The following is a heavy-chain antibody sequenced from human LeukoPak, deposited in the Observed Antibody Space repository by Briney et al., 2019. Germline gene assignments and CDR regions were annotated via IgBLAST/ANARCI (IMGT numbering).Heavy chain of an antibody. J-gene: IGHJ4*02. D-gene: IGHD3-22*01. V-gene: IGHV3-9*03. Sequence: GGSLRLSCAASGFTFDDYAMHWVRQAPGKGLEWVSGISWNSGSIGYADSVKGRFTISRDNAKNSLYLQMNSLRAEDMALYYCAKDHDSSGYCDYWGQGTLVTVSS. CDR1: GFTFDDYA. CDR3: AKDHDSSGYCDY. CDR2: ISWNSGSI.